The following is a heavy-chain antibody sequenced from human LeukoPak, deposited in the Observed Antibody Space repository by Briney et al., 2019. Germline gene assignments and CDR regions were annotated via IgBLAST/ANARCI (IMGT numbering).Heavy chain of an antibody. CDR3: ARYGYYGSGSYYYYYYYGMDV. Sequence: ASVKVSCKASGYTFTSYDINWVRQATGQGLEWMGWMNPNSGNTGYAQKFQGRVTMTRNTSISTAYMELSSLGSEDTAVYYCARYGYYGSGSYYYYYYYGMDVWGQGTTVTVSS. D-gene: IGHD3-10*01. J-gene: IGHJ6*02. CDR2: MNPNSGNT. CDR1: GYTFTSYD. V-gene: IGHV1-8*01.